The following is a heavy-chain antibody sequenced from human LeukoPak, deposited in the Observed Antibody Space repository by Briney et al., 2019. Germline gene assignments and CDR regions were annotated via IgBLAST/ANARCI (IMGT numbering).Heavy chain of an antibody. V-gene: IGHV3-23*01. D-gene: IGHD6-19*01. Sequence: GGSLRLSCAASGFTFSSYSMNWVRQAPGKGLEWVSAISGSGGSTYYADSVKGRLTVSRDNSKNTLFLQMKSLRTEDTAVYYCAREIGTSGWAGFFGTWGQGTPVSVSS. CDR3: AREIGTSGWAGFFGT. CDR2: ISGSGGST. J-gene: IGHJ5*02. CDR1: GFTFSSYS.